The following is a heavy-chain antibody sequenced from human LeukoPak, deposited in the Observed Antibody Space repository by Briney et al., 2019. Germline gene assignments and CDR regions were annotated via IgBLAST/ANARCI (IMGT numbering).Heavy chain of an antibody. V-gene: IGHV4-4*07. CDR2: IYISGST. J-gene: IGHJ4*02. Sequence: SETLSLTCTVSGGSISSFYWSWTRQPAGKGLEWIGRIYISGSTNYSPSPKSRVTMSIDTSKNQFSLKLSSVTAADTAVYYCARATPGRLARFDYWGQGTLVTVSS. CDR3: ARATPGRLARFDY. CDR1: GGSISSFY. D-gene: IGHD1-26*01.